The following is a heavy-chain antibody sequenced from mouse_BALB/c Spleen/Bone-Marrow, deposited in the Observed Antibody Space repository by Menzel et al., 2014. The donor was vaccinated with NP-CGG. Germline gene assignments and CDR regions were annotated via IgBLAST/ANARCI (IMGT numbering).Heavy chain of an antibody. CDR2: INPDSSTI. Sequence: EVQLQESGGGLVQPGGSLKLSCAASGFDFSRYWMSWVRQAPGKGLEWIGEINPDSSTINYTPSLKDKFIISRDNAKNALYLQMSKARSEDTALYYCARLGNYGCFAYWGQGTLVTVSA. CDR1: GFDFSRYW. J-gene: IGHJ3*01. V-gene: IGHV4-1*02. D-gene: IGHD2-1*01. CDR3: ARLGNYGCFAY.